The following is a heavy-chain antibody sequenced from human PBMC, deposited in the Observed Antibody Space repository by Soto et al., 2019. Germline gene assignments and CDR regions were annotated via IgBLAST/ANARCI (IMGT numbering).Heavy chain of an antibody. CDR3: ARDSNLRPGSSWTQGCPY. D-gene: IGHD6-13*01. V-gene: IGHV1-18*01. CDR1: GYTFTSYG. CDR2: ISAYNGNT. J-gene: IGHJ4*02. Sequence: ASVKVSCKASGYTFTSYGISWVRQAPGQGLEWMGWISAYNGNTNYAQKLQGRVTMTTDTSTSTAYMELRSLRSDDTAVYYCARDSNLRPGSSWTQGCPYWGKGTLVTVSS.